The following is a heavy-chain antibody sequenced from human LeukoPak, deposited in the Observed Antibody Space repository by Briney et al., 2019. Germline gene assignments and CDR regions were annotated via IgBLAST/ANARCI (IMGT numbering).Heavy chain of an antibody. D-gene: IGHD2-15*01. CDR3: AKDMDIVVVVAATWGAFDI. V-gene: IGHV3-23*01. J-gene: IGHJ3*02. CDR2: ITGSGGYT. CDR1: GFTFSSYA. Sequence: GGSLRLSCAASGFTFSSYAMSWVRQAPGKGLEWVSTITGSGGYTYYADSVKGRFTISRDNSKNTLYLQMNSLRAEDTAVYYCAKDMDIVVVVAATWGAFDIWGQGTMVTVSS.